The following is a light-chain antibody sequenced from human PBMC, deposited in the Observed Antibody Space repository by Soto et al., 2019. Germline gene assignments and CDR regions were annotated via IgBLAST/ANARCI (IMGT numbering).Light chain of an antibody. V-gene: IGKV1-27*01. CDR3: QKYSSVPV. Sequence: DIPMTQSPSSLSASVGDRVTITCRASQGINNYVAWYQQKPGKPPKLLIYAASTLQSRVPSRFSGSGSGTDFTLTINSLQPEDVATYSCQKYSSVPVFGPGTKVDIK. J-gene: IGKJ3*01. CDR2: AAS. CDR1: QGINNY.